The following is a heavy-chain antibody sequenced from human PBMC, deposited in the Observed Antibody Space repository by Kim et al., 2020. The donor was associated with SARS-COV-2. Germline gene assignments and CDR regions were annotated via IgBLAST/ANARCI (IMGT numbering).Heavy chain of an antibody. V-gene: IGHV4-39*01. Sequence: SQTLSLTCTVSGGSISSSSYYWGWIRQPPGKGLEWIGSIYYSGSTYYNPSLKSRVTISVDTSKNQFSLKLSSVTAADTAVYYRARHPWDRPWFDPWGQGTLVTVSS. CDR1: GGSISSSSYY. CDR3: ARHPWDRPWFDP. J-gene: IGHJ5*02. D-gene: IGHD1-26*01. CDR2: IYYSGST.